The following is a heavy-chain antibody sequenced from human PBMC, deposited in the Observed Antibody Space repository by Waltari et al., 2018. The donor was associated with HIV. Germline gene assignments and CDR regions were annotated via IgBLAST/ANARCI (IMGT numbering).Heavy chain of an antibody. CDR2: IIPIFGTA. Sequence: QVQLVQSGAEVKKPGSSVKVSCKASGGTFSSYAISWVRQAPGQGLEWMGGIIPIFGTANYAQKFQGRVTITADKSTSTAYMGLSSLRSEDTAVYYCARDYGVGATVGAVWLDYWGQGTLVTVSS. V-gene: IGHV1-69*06. CDR3: ARDYGVGATVGAVWLDY. J-gene: IGHJ4*02. CDR1: GGTFSSYA. D-gene: IGHD1-26*01.